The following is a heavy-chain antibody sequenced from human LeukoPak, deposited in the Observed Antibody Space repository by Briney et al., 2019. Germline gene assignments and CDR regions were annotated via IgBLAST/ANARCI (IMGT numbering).Heavy chain of an antibody. CDR2: IKEEGSEK. CDR3: VRTPPHSFAPDFDFDY. Sequence: GGSLRLSCAASGFIFSGYWMSWVREAPGKGVEWVANIKEEGSEKYYVDSVRGGYSISRENTKTSLYLQMNTLRADDTAVYYCVRTPPHSFAPDFDFDYWGQGALVAVSS. CDR1: GFIFSGYW. J-gene: IGHJ4*02. V-gene: IGHV3-7*05. D-gene: IGHD3-3*01.